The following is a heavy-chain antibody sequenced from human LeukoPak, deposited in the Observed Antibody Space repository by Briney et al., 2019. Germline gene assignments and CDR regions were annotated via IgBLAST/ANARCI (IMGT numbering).Heavy chain of an antibody. CDR3: ARLVAWGSSSTDY. CDR2: IYHSGST. CDR1: GGSISSYY. V-gene: IGHV4-59*12. Sequence: SETLSLTCTVSGGSISSYYWSWIRQPAGKGLEWIGEIYHSGSTNYNPSLKSRVTISVDKSKNQFSLKLSSVTAADTAVYYCARLVAWGSSSTDYWGQGTLVTVSS. J-gene: IGHJ4*02. D-gene: IGHD7-27*01.